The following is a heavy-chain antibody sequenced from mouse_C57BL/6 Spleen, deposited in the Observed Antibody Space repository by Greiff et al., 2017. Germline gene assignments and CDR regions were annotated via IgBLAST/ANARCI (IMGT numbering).Heavy chain of an antibody. J-gene: IGHJ4*01. CDR1: GYTFTSYW. V-gene: IGHV1-72*01. CDR2: IDPNSGGT. Sequence: QVQLQQSGAELVKPGASVKLSCKASGYTFTSYWMHWVKQRPGRGLEWIGRIDPNSGGTKYNEKFKSKATLTVDKPSSTPSMPLSSLTSEDSAVYYWARAGYYGSSYGGAMDYWGQGTSVTVSS. CDR3: ARAGYYGSSYGGAMDY. D-gene: IGHD1-1*01.